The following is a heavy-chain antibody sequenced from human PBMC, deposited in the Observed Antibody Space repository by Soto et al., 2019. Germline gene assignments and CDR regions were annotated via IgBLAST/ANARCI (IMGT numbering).Heavy chain of an antibody. D-gene: IGHD4-4*01. Sequence: QVQLVESGGGVVQPGRSLRHSCAASGFTFSSYAMHWVRQAPGKGLEWVAVISYDGSNKYYADSVKGRFTISRDNSKNTLYLQMNSLRAEDTAVYYCARPLWRNDYNWGYFDLWGRGTLVTVSS. V-gene: IGHV3-30-3*01. CDR2: ISYDGSNK. CDR1: GFTFSSYA. CDR3: ARPLWRNDYNWGYFDL. J-gene: IGHJ2*01.